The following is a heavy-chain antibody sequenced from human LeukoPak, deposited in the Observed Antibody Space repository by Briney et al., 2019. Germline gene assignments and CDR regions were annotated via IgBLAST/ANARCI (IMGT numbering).Heavy chain of an antibody. CDR2: IRYDGSNK. V-gene: IGHV3-30*02. D-gene: IGHD2-21*01. CDR1: GFTFSSYG. J-gene: IGHJ3*02. CDR3: ARDYSCGGDCYFDAFDI. Sequence: GGSLRLSCAASGFTFSSYGMHWVRQAPGKGLEWVAFIRYDGSNKYYADSVKGRFTISRDNSKNTLYLQMNSLRAEDTAVYYCARDYSCGGDCYFDAFDIWGQGTMVTVSS.